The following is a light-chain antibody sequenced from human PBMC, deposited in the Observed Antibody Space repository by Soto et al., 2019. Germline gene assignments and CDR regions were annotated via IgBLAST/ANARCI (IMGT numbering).Light chain of an antibody. CDR1: QSVSSSY. V-gene: IGKV3-20*01. CDR3: QQYYDWPLT. J-gene: IGKJ4*01. CDR2: GAS. Sequence: EIVLTQSPGTLSLSPGERATLSCRASQSVSSSYLAWYQQKPGQAPRLLIYGASSRATGIPERCSGSGSGTDFTLTISRLEPEDFEVYYCQQYYDWPLTFGGGTKVDIK.